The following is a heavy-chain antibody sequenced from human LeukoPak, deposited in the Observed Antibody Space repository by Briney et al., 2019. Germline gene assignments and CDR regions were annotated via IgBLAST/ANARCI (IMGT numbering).Heavy chain of an antibody. CDR2: IHSPGDT. CDR3: VRGQFSRSGCSTRVSGLDV. Sequence: GGSLRLSCADSGFIFSSYDIHWVRQATGKGLEWVSAIHSPGDTHYAGSVKGRVTISRDNAENFVYLQLNSLRAGDTAVYYCVRGQFSRSGCSTRVSGLDVWGQGTVVTVFS. CDR1: GFIFSSYD. D-gene: IGHD2-15*01. J-gene: IGHJ3*01. V-gene: IGHV3-13*01.